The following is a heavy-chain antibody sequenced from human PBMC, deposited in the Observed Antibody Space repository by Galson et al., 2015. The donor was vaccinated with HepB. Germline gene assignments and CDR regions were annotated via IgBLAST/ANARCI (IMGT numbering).Heavy chain of an antibody. CDR3: AKGVLSLDIVVVPAFGMDV. Sequence: SLRLSCAASGFTFSSYGMHWVRQAPGKGLEWVAVISYDGSNKYYADSVKGRFTISRDNSKNTLYLQMNSLRAEDTAVYYCAKGVLSLDIVVVPAFGMDVWGQGTTVTVSS. V-gene: IGHV3-30*18. J-gene: IGHJ6*02. D-gene: IGHD2-2*01. CDR1: GFTFSSYG. CDR2: ISYDGSNK.